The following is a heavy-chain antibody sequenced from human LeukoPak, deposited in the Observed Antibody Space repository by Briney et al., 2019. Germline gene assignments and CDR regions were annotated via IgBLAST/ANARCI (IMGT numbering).Heavy chain of an antibody. CDR1: GFIFNDYG. V-gene: IGHV3-23*01. CDR3: AKLGGHPLHNYYVGV. D-gene: IGHD3-16*01. J-gene: IGHJ6*03. CDR2: ILDSGYST. Sequence: GGSLRLSCTASGFIFNDYGMHWVRQAPGKGLEWVSGILDSGYSTYYANSVKGRFTISRDNSNNTLYLQMNSLRAEDTAVYYCAKLGGHPLHNYYVGVWGKGTTVAVSS.